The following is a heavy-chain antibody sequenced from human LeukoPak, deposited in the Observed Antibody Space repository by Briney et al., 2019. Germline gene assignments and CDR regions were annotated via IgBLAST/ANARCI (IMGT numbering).Heavy chain of an antibody. CDR2: INHSGST. CDR1: GGSFSGYY. D-gene: IGHD3-22*01. Sequence: SETLSLTCAVYGGSFSGYYWSWIRQPPGKGLEWIGEINHSGSTNYNPSLKSRVTISVDTSKNQFSLKLSSVTAADTAVYHCARGGVGYYYDSSGYRAGYFQHWGQGTLVTVSS. V-gene: IGHV4-34*01. CDR3: ARGGVGYYYDSSGYRAGYFQH. J-gene: IGHJ1*01.